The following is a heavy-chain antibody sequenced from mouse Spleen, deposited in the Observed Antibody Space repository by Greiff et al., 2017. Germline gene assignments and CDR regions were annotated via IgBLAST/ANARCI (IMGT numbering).Heavy chain of an antibody. Sequence: QVQLQQSGAELVRPGTSVKVSCKASGYAFTNYLIEWVKQRPGQGLEWIGVINPGSGGTNYNEKFKGKATLTADKSSSTAYMQLSSLTSEDSAVYFCARTVTYGNYAMDYWGQGTSVTVSS. D-gene: IGHD2-1*01. CDR3: ARTVTYGNYAMDY. J-gene: IGHJ4*01. CDR1: GYAFTNYL. CDR2: INPGSGGT. V-gene: IGHV1-54*01.